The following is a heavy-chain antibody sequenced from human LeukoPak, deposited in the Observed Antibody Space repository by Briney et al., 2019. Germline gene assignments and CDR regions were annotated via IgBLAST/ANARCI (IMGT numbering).Heavy chain of an antibody. V-gene: IGHV6-1*01. CDR1: GDSVSSNSAV. D-gene: IGHD5-12*01. J-gene: IGHJ6*02. Sequence: SQTLSLTCAISGDSVSSNSAVWNWIRQSPSRGLEWLGRTYYRSKWYNDYAVSVKSRITINPDTSKNQFSLQLNSVTPEDTAVYYCARGGIYSGIWIYYYGMDVWGQGTTVTVSS. CDR3: ARGGIYSGIWIYYYGMDV. CDR2: TYYRSKWYN.